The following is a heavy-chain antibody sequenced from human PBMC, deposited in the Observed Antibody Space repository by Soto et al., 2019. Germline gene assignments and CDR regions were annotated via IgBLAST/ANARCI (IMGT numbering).Heavy chain of an antibody. J-gene: IGHJ5*02. CDR3: ARGDWEVHSEGRDNWFDP. V-gene: IGHV1-69*01. D-gene: IGHD1-26*01. CDR1: GGTFGSFA. Sequence: QVQLVQSGAEVKKPGSSVKVSCKASGGTFGSFAISWVRQAPGQGLEWMGGITPIYGTPNYAQKFQGRVTITAEESMNTAYMDLSSLRSEDTAVYYCARGDWEVHSEGRDNWFDPWGQGTLVTVSS. CDR2: ITPIYGTP.